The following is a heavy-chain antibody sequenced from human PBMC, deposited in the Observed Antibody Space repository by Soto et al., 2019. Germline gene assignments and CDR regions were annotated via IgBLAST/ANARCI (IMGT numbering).Heavy chain of an antibody. CDR1: GFTFSNYA. CDR3: AKLSGGSLSGWFDP. V-gene: IGHV3-23*01. J-gene: IGHJ5*02. D-gene: IGHD2-15*01. Sequence: EVQLLESGGGLVQPGGSLRLSCAASGFTFSNYAMSWVRQAPGKGLEWVSAITGSGGSTYYADSVKGRFTISRDNSKNTLFLRMNSLRAEDTAVYYCAKLSGGSLSGWFDPWGQGTLVTVSS. CDR2: ITGSGGST.